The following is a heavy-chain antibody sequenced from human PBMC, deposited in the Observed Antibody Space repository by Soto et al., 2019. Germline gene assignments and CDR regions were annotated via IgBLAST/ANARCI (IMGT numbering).Heavy chain of an antibody. V-gene: IGHV4-59*08. D-gene: IGHD3-3*01. CDR1: GGSISVYY. Sequence: QVQLQESGPGLVKPSETLSLTCTVSGGSISVYYWSWIRQPPGKGLEWIGYIYYSGSTNYNPSLKSRVTIPVDTSQNQFSLKLSSVTAADTAVYYCARGGWRHIDYWGQGTLVTVSS. CDR2: IYYSGST. J-gene: IGHJ4*02. CDR3: ARGGWRHIDY.